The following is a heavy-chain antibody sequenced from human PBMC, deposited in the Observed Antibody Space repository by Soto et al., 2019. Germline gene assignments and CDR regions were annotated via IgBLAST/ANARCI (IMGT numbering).Heavy chain of an antibody. CDR3: AKEVLIVVVSHLPDAFDI. D-gene: IGHD3-22*01. Sequence: PGGSLRLSCAASGVTFSSYAMSWVRQAPGKGLEWVSAISGSGGSTYYADSVKGRFTISRDNSKNTLYLQMNSLRAEDTAVYYCAKEVLIVVVSHLPDAFDIWGQGTMVTVSS. CDR1: GVTFSSYA. V-gene: IGHV3-23*01. CDR2: ISGSGGST. J-gene: IGHJ3*02.